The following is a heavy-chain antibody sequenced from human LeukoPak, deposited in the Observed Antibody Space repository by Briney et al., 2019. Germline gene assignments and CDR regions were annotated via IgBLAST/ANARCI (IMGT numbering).Heavy chain of an antibody. J-gene: IGHJ3*02. V-gene: IGHV3-48*03. CDR3: ARRRSPGVQLDGFDI. CDR1: GFTFSSYE. D-gene: IGHD6-6*01. Sequence: GGSLRLSCAASGFTFSSYEMNWARQAPGKGLEWVSYISSSGSTIYYADSVKGRFTISRDNAKNTLDLQMNSLRPEDTAVYYCARRRSPGVQLDGFDIWGQGTMVTVSS. CDR2: ISSSGSTI.